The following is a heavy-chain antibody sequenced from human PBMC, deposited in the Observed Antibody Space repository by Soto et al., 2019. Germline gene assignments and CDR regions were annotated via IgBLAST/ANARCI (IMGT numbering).Heavy chain of an antibody. J-gene: IGHJ4*02. CDR1: GYTLTELS. CDR2: FDPADGET. Sequence: GASVKVSCKVSGYTLTELSMHWVRQTPGRGLEWMGGFDPADGETIYAQKFQGRVTMTEDTSTDTAYMDLTSLRSEDTAVYYCTVGRELSSGWHRSFDYWGQGTLVTVSS. V-gene: IGHV1-24*01. D-gene: IGHD6-19*01. CDR3: TVGRELSSGWHRSFDY.